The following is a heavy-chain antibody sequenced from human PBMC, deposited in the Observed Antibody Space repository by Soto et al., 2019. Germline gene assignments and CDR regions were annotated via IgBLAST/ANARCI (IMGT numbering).Heavy chain of an antibody. CDR3: ARVGDIVVVPAAIRYNWFDP. CDR1: GYTFTSYG. V-gene: IGHV1-18*04. J-gene: IGHJ5*02. D-gene: IGHD2-2*02. CDR2: ISAYNGNT. Sequence: ASVKVSCKASGYTFTSYGISWVRQAPGQGLEWMGWISAYNGNTNYAQKLQGRVTMTTDTSTSTAYMELRSLRSDDTAVYYCARVGDIVVVPAAIRYNWFDPWGQGTLVTVS.